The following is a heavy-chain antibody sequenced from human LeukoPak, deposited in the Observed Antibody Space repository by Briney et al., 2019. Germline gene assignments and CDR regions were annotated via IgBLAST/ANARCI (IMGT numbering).Heavy chain of an antibody. CDR1: GFTFSSYA. J-gene: IGHJ6*02. Sequence: PGGSLRLSCSASGFTFSSYAMHWVRQAPGKGLEYVSAISSNGGSTYHADSVKGRFTISRDNSKNTLYLQMSSLRAEDTAVYYCVNEVGTYYYGMDVWGQGTTVTVSS. V-gene: IGHV3-64D*06. D-gene: IGHD1-1*01. CDR3: VNEVGTYYYGMDV. CDR2: ISSNGGST.